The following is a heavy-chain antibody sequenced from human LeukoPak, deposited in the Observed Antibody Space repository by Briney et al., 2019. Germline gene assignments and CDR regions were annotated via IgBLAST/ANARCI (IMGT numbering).Heavy chain of an antibody. V-gene: IGHV5-51*01. CDR1: GYSFTNHW. J-gene: IGHJ4*02. CDR2: IYPGDSDT. CDR3: ARRGRYYDSSGYYYRGPFDY. D-gene: IGHD3-22*01. Sequence: GESLKISCKGSGYSFTNHWIGWVRQMPGKGLEWMGIIYPGDSDTRYSPSFQGQVTISADKSISTAYLQWSSLKASDTAMYYCARRGRYYDSSGYYYRGPFDYWGQGTLVTVSS.